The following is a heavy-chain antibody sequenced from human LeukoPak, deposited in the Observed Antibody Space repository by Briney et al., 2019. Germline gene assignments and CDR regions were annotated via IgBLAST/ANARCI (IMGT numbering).Heavy chain of an antibody. V-gene: IGHV4-34*01. J-gene: IGHJ4*02. Sequence: SQTLSLTCAVYGGSFSGYYWSWIRQPPGKGLEWIGEINHSGSTNYNPSLKSRVTISVGTSKNQFSLKLSSVTAADTAVYYCAREGIGYCTNGVCRFYFDYWGQGTLVTVSS. CDR1: GGSFSGYY. CDR3: AREGIGYCTNGVCRFYFDY. D-gene: IGHD2-8*01. CDR2: INHSGST.